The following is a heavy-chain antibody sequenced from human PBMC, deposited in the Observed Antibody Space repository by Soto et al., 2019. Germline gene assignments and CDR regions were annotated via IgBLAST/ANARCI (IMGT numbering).Heavy chain of an antibody. V-gene: IGHV4-39*01. J-gene: IGHJ6*02. CDR1: GGSISSSRCH. CDR2: IKYSGTT. D-gene: IGHD2-2*01. Sequence: SETLSLTCTVSGGSISSSRCHWGWIRQPPGKGLEWIASIKYSGTTFYNPSLKSRVTLSVDTSKNQFALKLSSVTVADTAAYYCARLGGYCSSSSCYGYYGMDVWGQGTTVT. CDR3: ARLGGYCSSSSCYGYYGMDV.